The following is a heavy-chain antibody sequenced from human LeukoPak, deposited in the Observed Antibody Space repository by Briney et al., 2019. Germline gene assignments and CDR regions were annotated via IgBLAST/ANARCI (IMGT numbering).Heavy chain of an antibody. J-gene: IGHJ4*02. CDR2: ISGSGGRT. D-gene: IGHD3-22*01. CDR3: AKAVGYYDNSGYYDY. V-gene: IGHV3-23*01. Sequence: GGSLRLSCAASGFTFSSYAMSWVRQAPGKGLEWVSGISGSGGRTYYADSVKGRFTISRDNSKNTLYLQMNSLRAEDTAVYYCAKAVGYYDNSGYYDYWGQGTLVTVSS. CDR1: GFTFSSYA.